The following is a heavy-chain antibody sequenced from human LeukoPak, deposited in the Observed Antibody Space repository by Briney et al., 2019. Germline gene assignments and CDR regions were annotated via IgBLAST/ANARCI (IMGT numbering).Heavy chain of an antibody. V-gene: IGHV3-74*01. J-gene: IGHJ4*02. CDR2: IKSDGSST. CDR1: GFTFSNYW. CDR3: ARDTTLGRTDY. Sequence: QSGGSLRLSCAASGFTFSNYWMHWVRQAPGKGLVWVSRIKSDGSSTSYADSAKGRFTISRDNAKNTLYLQMNRLRVDDTAVYYCARDTTLGRTDYWGQGTLVTVAS. D-gene: IGHD1-1*01.